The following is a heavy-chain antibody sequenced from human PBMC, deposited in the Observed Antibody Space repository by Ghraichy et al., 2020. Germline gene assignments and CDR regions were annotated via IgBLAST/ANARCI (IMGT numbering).Heavy chain of an antibody. J-gene: IGHJ5*02. Sequence: SETLSLTCAVYGGSFSGYYWSWIRQPPGKGLEWIGEINHSGSSNYNPSLKSRVNISVDTSTNQHSLKLSTVTAADTAVYFCARAKVDYDFWSGYTHSWFDPWGQGTLVTVSS. CDR3: ARAKVDYDFWSGYTHSWFDP. D-gene: IGHD3-3*01. V-gene: IGHV4-34*01. CDR1: GGSFSGYY. CDR2: INHSGSS.